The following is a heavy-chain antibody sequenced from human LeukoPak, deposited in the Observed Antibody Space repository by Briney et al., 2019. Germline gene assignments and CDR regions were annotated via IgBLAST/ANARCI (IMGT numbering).Heavy chain of an antibody. V-gene: IGHV1-46*01. D-gene: IGHD3-10*01. CDR2: INPSGGST. Sequence: ASVKVSCKASGYTFTSYYMHWVRQALGQGLEWMGIINPSGGSTSYAQKFQGRVTMTRDTSTSTVYMELSSLRSEDTAVYYCARVLLWFGELLAFDYWGQGTLVTVSS. J-gene: IGHJ4*02. CDR3: ARVLLWFGELLAFDY. CDR1: GYTFTSYY.